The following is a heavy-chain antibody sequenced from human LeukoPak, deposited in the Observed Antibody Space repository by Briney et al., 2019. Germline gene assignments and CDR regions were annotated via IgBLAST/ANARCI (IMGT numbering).Heavy chain of an antibody. CDR3: ARAEYYFDY. CDR1: GGSISNYY. Sequence: SETLSLTCTVSGGSISNYYWSWIRQPPGKGLEWIGYIYYSGSTNYNPSLKSRVTISVDTSKNQFSLKLSSVTAADTAVYYCARAEYYFDYWGQGTLVTISS. J-gene: IGHJ4*02. CDR2: IYYSGST. V-gene: IGHV4-59*01.